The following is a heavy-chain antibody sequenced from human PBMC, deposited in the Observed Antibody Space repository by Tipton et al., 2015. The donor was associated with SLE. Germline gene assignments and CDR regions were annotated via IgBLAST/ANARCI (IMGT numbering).Heavy chain of an antibody. V-gene: IGHV4-34*01. CDR3: ARVGYSGTSPYYYYYMDV. CDR2: TNPSGST. CDR1: GGAFRGYF. Sequence: TLSLTCAVYGGAFRGYFWRRVRQPPGKGPEWIGETNPSGSTNYNPSLKSRVTISVDPSKNQFSLNLSSVTAADTAIYYCARVGYSGTSPYYYYYMDVWGKGTPVTVSS. D-gene: IGHD1-26*01. J-gene: IGHJ6*03.